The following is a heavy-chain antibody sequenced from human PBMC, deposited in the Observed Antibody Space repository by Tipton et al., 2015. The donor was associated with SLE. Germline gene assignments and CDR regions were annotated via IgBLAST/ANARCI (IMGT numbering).Heavy chain of an antibody. CDR3: ARDARQWLVRYFDY. V-gene: IGHV3-11*04. J-gene: IGHJ4*02. Sequence: GSLRLSCTASGFTFSYYYMSWIRQAPGKGLEWVSYISSSGSTIYYADSVKGRFTISRDNAKNSLYLQMNSLAAEDTAVYYCARDARQWLVRYFDYWGQGTLVTVSS. CDR1: GFTFSYYY. CDR2: ISSSGSTI. D-gene: IGHD6-19*01.